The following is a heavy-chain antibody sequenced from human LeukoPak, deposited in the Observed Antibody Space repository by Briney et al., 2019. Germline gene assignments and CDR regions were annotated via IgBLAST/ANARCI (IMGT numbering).Heavy chain of an antibody. J-gene: IGHJ4*02. Sequence: SETLSLTWAVSGGSISSDSYYWGWIRQPPGKGLDWTGSIYSGGTTYYNPSLKSRVTISVDTSRHQFSLKLTSVTAADAAAYYCARHSRYCGGGYCYLYYWGQGTLVTVSS. CDR1: GGSISSDSYY. D-gene: IGHD2-15*01. CDR2: IYSGGTT. V-gene: IGHV4-39*01. CDR3: ARHSRYCGGGYCYLYY.